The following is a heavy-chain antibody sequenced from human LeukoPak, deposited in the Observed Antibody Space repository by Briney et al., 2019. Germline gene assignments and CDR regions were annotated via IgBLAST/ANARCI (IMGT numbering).Heavy chain of an antibody. CDR3: AADLNYYDSSGSGDY. Sequence: SVKVSCKASGFTFTSSAMQWVRQARGQRLEWIGWIVVGSGNTNYAQKFQERVTITRDMSTSTAYMELTSLRSEDTAVYYCAADLNYYDSSGSGDYWGQGTLATVSS. J-gene: IGHJ4*02. D-gene: IGHD3-22*01. CDR2: IVVGSGNT. CDR1: GFTFTSSA. V-gene: IGHV1-58*02.